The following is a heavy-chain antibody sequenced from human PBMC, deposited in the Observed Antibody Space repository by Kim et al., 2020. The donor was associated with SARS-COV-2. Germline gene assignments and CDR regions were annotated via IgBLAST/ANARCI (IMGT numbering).Heavy chain of an antibody. D-gene: IGHD2-15*01. J-gene: IGHJ5*02. CDR3: ARHNWGYSRRENWFDP. V-gene: IGHV4-39*01. Sequence: NPSLKSRVAISVDTSKNQFSLKLNSVTAADTAVYYCARHNWGYSRRENWFDPWGQRTLVTVSS.